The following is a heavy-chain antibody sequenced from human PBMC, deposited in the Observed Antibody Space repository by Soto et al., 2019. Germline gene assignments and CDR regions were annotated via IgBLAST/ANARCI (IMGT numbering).Heavy chain of an antibody. Sequence: GGSLSLSCAASGFTFSSYAMSWVRQAPGKGLEWVSTFRGSGDGTYYADSVKGRFTVSRDNSNNQLYLQMNGLRAEDTAVYYCAKGPDPGAFDIWGQGTMVTVSS. V-gene: IGHV3-23*01. D-gene: IGHD3-10*01. CDR3: AKGPDPGAFDI. CDR2: FRGSGDGT. J-gene: IGHJ3*02. CDR1: GFTFSSYA.